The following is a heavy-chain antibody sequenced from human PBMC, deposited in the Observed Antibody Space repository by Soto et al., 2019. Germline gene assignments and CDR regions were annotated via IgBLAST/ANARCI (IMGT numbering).Heavy chain of an antibody. J-gene: IGHJ4*02. CDR1: GFTFDDYA. CDR3: AKAFIRGYSYGMGAYDY. D-gene: IGHD5-18*01. CDR2: ISWNSGSI. Sequence: EVQLVESGGGLVQPGRSLRLSCAASGFTFDDYAMHWVRQAPGKGLEWVSGISWNSGSIGYADSVKGRFTISRDNAKNSLYLQMNSLSAEDTALYYCAKAFIRGYSYGMGAYDYWGQGTLVTVSS. V-gene: IGHV3-9*01.